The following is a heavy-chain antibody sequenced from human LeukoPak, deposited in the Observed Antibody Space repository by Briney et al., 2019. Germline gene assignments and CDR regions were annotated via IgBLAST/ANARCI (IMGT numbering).Heavy chain of an antibody. Sequence: GGSLRLSCAASGFTVSSNCMSWVRQAPGKGLEWVSVIYSGGSTYYADSVKGRFTISRDNSKNTLYLQMNSLRAEDTAVYYCARGIAVAGSFDYWGQGTLVTVSS. J-gene: IGHJ4*02. CDR1: GFTVSSNC. CDR2: IYSGGST. V-gene: IGHV3-66*01. CDR3: ARGIAVAGSFDY. D-gene: IGHD6-19*01.